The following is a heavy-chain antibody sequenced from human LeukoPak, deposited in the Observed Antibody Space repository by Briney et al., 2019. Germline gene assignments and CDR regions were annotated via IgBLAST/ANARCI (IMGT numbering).Heavy chain of an antibody. Sequence: PSQTLSLTCTVSGGSISSGDYYWSWIRQPPGKGLEWIGYIYYSGSTYYNPSLKSRVTISVDTSKNQFSLKLSSVTAADTAVYYCARDGGSGWYRKYFDHWGQGTLVTVSS. V-gene: IGHV4-30-4*01. J-gene: IGHJ4*02. D-gene: IGHD6-19*01. CDR2: IYYSGST. CDR3: ARDGGSGWYRKYFDH. CDR1: GGSISSGDYY.